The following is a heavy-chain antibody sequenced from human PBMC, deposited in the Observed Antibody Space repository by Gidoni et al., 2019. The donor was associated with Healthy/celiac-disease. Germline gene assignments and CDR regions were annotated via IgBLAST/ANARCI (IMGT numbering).Heavy chain of an antibody. CDR1: GYTFTSSG. CDR3: ERDSIDYWSGGSGPTDY. V-gene: IGHV1-18*01. CDR2: ISAYNGNT. D-gene: IGHD2-15*01. J-gene: IGHJ4*02. Sequence: HVQLLQSASDVKKPGASVTVSCQASGYTFTSSGISWVRQAPGQGLEWMGWISAYNGNTNYAQKLQGRVTMTTDTDKSKDYMELRRLRSDDTAVYDCERDSIDYWSGGSGPTDYWGQGTLVTVSS.